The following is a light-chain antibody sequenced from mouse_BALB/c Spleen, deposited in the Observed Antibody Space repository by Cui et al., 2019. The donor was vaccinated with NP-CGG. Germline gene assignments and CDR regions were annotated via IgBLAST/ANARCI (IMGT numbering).Light chain of an antibody. V-gene: IGLV1*01. CDR1: TVAVTTSNY. Sequence: QAVVTQESSFTTTPGETVTLTSRAHTVAVTTSNYANWVQEKPDHLFTGLIGGTNNRVPGVPARFSGSLFGDKAALTITGAQTEDEAIYFCALWYSNHWVFGGGTKLTVL. CDR2: GTN. J-gene: IGLJ1*01. CDR3: ALWYSNHWV.